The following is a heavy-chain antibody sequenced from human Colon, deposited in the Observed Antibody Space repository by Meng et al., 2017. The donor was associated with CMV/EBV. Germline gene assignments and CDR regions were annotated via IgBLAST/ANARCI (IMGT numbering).Heavy chain of an antibody. D-gene: IGHD2-15*01. V-gene: IGHV3-21*01. J-gene: IGHJ4*02. CDR3: ARVGSSGGLDY. CDR1: CLPFNNLA. CDR2: IRSRGTYI. Sequence: LRCAASCLPFNNLAMHWVRQAPAKGLEWVASIRSRGTYIHYADSVKGRFTISRDNAKTSVYLQMDNLTGEDTAIYFCARVGSSGGLDYWGQGTLVTVSS.